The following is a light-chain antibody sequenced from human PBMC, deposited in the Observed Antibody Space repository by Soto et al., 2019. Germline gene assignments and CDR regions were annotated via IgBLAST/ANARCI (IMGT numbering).Light chain of an antibody. J-gene: IGKJ1*01. V-gene: IGKV3-11*01. CDR2: DVS. Sequence: EIVLTQSPATLSLSPGERATLSCRASQSVSTYLAWCQQKPGQAPRLLIYDVSKRATGIPARFSGSGSGTDFTLTISSLEPEDFAVYYCQQRGNWPWTFGQGTKVEIK. CDR1: QSVSTY. CDR3: QQRGNWPWT.